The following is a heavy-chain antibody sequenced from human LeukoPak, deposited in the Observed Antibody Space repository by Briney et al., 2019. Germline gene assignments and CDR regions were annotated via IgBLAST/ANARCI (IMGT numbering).Heavy chain of an antibody. V-gene: IGHV3-9*01. J-gene: IGHJ4*02. CDR2: ISWNSGSI. CDR3: ARDPGGYYPWYYFDY. CDR1: GFTFDDYA. Sequence: PGRSLRLSCAASGFTFDDYAMHWVRHAPGKGLEWVSGISWNSGSIGYADSVKGRFTISRDNAKNSLYLQMNSLRAEDTAVYYCARDPGGYYPWYYFDYWGQGTLVTVSS. D-gene: IGHD3-10*01.